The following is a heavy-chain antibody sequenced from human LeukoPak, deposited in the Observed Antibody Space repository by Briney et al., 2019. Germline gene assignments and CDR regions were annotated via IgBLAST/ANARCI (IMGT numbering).Heavy chain of an antibody. CDR2: IYTSGST. Sequence: SETLSLTCTVSGGSISSYYWSWIRQPAGKGLEWIGRIYTSGSTNYNPSLKSRVTMSVDTSKNQFSLKLSSVTAADTAVYYCARHTRDSSGYLYYFDYWGQGTLVTVSS. CDR3: ARHTRDSSGYLYYFDY. J-gene: IGHJ4*02. V-gene: IGHV4-4*07. D-gene: IGHD3-22*01. CDR1: GGSISSYY.